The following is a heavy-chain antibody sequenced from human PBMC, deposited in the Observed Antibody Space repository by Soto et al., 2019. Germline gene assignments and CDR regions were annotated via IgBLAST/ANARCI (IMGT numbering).Heavy chain of an antibody. V-gene: IGHV3-23*01. CDR1: GFTFSSYA. J-gene: IGHJ6*02. D-gene: IGHD4-17*01. Sequence: EVQLLESGGGLVQPGGSLRLSCAASGFTFSSYAMSWVRQAPGKGLEWVSAIVGSGGSTYYADSVKGRFTISRDNSKNTLYLQMNSLRAEDTAVYYCAKVALSYGDYVGAYYYGMDVWGQGTTVTVSS. CDR2: IVGSGGST. CDR3: AKVALSYGDYVGAYYYGMDV.